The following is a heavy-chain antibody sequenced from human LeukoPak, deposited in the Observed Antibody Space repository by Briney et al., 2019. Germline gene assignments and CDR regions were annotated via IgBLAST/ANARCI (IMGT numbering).Heavy chain of an antibody. V-gene: IGHV1-18*01. CDR3: ARWGGYSSSYWFDP. J-gene: IGHJ5*02. D-gene: IGHD6-6*01. Sequence: ASVKVSCKASGYTLTSYGISWVRQAPGQGLEWMGWISAYNSNTNYAQKLQGRVTMTTDTSTSTAYMELRSLRSDDTAVYYCARWGGYSSSYWFDPWGQGTLVTVSS. CDR2: ISAYNSNT. CDR1: GYTLTSYG.